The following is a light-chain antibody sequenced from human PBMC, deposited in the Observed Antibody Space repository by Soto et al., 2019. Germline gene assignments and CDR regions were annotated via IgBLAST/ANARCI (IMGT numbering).Light chain of an antibody. CDR1: QSLTSSY. Sequence: PGETATLSCRASQSLTSSYLAWYQQRPGQAPRLLIYGTSTRAAGIPDRFIGSGSGTDFTLTISSLQPEDFATYYCQQTNNFPITFGQGTRLEI. CDR3: QQTNNFPIT. V-gene: IGKV3D-7*01. CDR2: GTS. J-gene: IGKJ5*01.